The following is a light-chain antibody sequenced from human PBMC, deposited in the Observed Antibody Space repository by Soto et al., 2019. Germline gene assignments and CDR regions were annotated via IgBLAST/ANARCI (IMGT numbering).Light chain of an antibody. CDR2: DTS. V-gene: IGKV3D-15*01. CDR3: QQYQNSPRT. J-gene: IGKJ1*01. CDR1: QSVSSN. Sequence: EIVMTQSPATLSVSPGERATLSCRASQSVSSNLAWYQQKPGQAPRLLIYDTSKRATGIPDRFSGSGSGTDFTLTISRLEPEDFAVYYCQQYQNSPRTFGQGTKVEIK.